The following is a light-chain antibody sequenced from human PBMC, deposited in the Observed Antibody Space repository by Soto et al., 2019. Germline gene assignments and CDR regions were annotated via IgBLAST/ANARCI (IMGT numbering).Light chain of an antibody. J-gene: IGLJ2*01. CDR2: DVS. CDR3: CSYAGSYTFV. V-gene: IGLV2-11*01. CDR1: SSAVGGYKY. Sequence: QSVLTQPRSVSGSPGQSVTISCTGTSSAVGGYKYVSWYQQHPGKAPKLMIYDVSKRPSGVPDRFSGSKSGNTASLTISGLQAEDEADYYCCSYAGSYTFVFGGGTKVTVL.